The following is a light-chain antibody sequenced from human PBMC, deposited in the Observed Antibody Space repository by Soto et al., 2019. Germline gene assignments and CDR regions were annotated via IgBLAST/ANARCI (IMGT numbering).Light chain of an antibody. J-gene: IGLJ1*01. CDR3: SSYTGSSTPYV. Sequence: QSALNQPASVSGSAGQSMTISCTGTSSDVGYNYVSWYQQHPGKVPTLMIYDVSNRPAGVSNRFSGSKSGNTASLTISGLQAEDEADYYCSSYTGSSTPYVFGTGTKVTVL. V-gene: IGLV2-14*03. CDR1: SSDVGYNY. CDR2: DVS.